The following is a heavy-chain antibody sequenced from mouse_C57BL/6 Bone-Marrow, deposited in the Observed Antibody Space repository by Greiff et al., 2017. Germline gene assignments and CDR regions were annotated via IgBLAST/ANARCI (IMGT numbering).Heavy chain of an antibody. CDR1: GYSITSGYY. J-gene: IGHJ2*01. V-gene: IGHV3-6*01. CDR2: ISYDGSN. Sequence: VQLKESGPGLVKPSQSLSLTCSVTGYSITSGYYWNWIRQFPGNKLEWMGYISYDGSNNYNPSLKNRISITRDTSKNQFFLKLNSVTTEDTATYYCARHEFDYWGQGTTLTVSS. CDR3: ARHEFDY.